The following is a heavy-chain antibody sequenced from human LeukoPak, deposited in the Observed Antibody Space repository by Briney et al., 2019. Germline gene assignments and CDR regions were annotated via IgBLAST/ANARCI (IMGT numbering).Heavy chain of an antibody. J-gene: IGHJ4*02. Sequence: SVTVSCKASGGTFSSYAISWVRQAPGQGLEWMGGIIPIFGTANYAQKFQGRVTITTDESTSTAYMELSSLRSEDTAVYYCARIYCSGGSCYPDYWGQGTLVTVSS. V-gene: IGHV1-69*05. CDR3: ARIYCSGGSCYPDY. CDR1: GGTFSSYA. CDR2: IIPIFGTA. D-gene: IGHD2-15*01.